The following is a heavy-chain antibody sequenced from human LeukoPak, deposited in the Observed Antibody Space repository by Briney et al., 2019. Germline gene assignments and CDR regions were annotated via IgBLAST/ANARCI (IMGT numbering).Heavy chain of an antibody. CDR2: ISTYNGHT. Sequence: ASVKVSCKASGYTFTSYGISWVRQAPGQGLEWMGWISTYNGHTNYAQKLQGRVTMTTDTSTSTAYMELRSLRSDDTAVYYCARDVGIAAAANWFDPWGQGTLVTVSS. V-gene: IGHV1-18*01. CDR1: GYTFTSYG. D-gene: IGHD6-13*01. CDR3: ARDVGIAAAANWFDP. J-gene: IGHJ5*02.